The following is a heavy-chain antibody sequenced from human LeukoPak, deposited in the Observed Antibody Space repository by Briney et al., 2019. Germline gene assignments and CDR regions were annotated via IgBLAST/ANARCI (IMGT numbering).Heavy chain of an antibody. CDR3: AREGTALPGIFDAFDI. CDR1: GFTFTDYY. CDR2: INPKSGGT. Sequence: GASVMLSCKASGFTFTDYYMHWVRLAPGQGLQWMGWINPKSGGTTYTGKFQGRVTVTRDTSKSTLYLHLSGLTSDDTAVYYCAREGTALPGIFDAFDIWGPGTSVTVSS. D-gene: IGHD6-19*01. J-gene: IGHJ3*02. V-gene: IGHV1-2*02.